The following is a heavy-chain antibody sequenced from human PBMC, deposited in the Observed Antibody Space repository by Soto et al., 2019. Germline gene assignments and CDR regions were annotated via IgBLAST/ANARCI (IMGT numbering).Heavy chain of an antibody. CDR3: ASERFHYFDY. J-gene: IGHJ4*02. D-gene: IGHD3-3*01. CDR2: ITAGNGNT. Sequence: QVQLVQSGAEVKKPGASVKDSCKASGYTFTIYAMHWVRQAPGQRLEWMGWITAGNGNTKYSQKFQGRVTITRDTSVCTGDMELSRLRSEDTAVYYCASERFHYFDYWGQGTLVTVSS. CDR1: GYTFTIYA. V-gene: IGHV1-3*01.